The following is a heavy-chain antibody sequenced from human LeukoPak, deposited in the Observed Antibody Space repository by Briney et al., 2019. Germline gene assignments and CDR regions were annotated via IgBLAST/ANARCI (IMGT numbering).Heavy chain of an antibody. J-gene: IGHJ4*02. V-gene: IGHV3-21*01. CDR1: GFTFSSYS. CDR3: AREVLCGGDCFSFDY. Sequence: GGSLRLSCAASGFTFSSYSMNWVRQAPGKGLEGVSSISSSSSYIYYADSVKGGFTISRDNAKNSLYLQMNSLRAEDTAVYYCAREVLCGGDCFSFDYWGQGTLVTVSS. CDR2: ISSSSSYI. D-gene: IGHD2-21*02.